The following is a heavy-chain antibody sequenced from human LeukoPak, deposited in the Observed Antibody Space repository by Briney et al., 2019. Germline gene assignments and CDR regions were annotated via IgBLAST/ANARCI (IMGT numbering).Heavy chain of an antibody. CDR3: ARDRVGSGWPRPFYFEN. J-gene: IGHJ4*02. D-gene: IGHD6-19*01. V-gene: IGHV1-2*02. Sequence: GASVNVSFKPSVYTFTCYYLHWVRQAPGQALEWMGWINPNIGATMYAQKFQGRVTMTRDTSISTAYMGLNSLRSDDTAVYYCARDRVGSGWPRPFYFENWGQGTLVTVSS. CDR2: INPNIGAT. CDR1: VYTFTCYY.